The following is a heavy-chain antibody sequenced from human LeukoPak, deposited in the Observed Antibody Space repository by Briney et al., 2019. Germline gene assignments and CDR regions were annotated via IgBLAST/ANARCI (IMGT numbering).Heavy chain of an antibody. CDR3: ARRIACGGYLDY. CDR1: GGSIRSYY. Sequence: KPSETLSLTCTVSGGSIRSYYWNWIRQPPGKGLEWIGYMSYSGSTSYNPSLKSRVTILVDTSKNQFSLRLSSVTAADTAVYYWARRIACGGYLDYWGQGTQVTVSS. J-gene: IGHJ4*02. V-gene: IGHV4-59*01. D-gene: IGHD6-13*01. CDR2: MSYSGST.